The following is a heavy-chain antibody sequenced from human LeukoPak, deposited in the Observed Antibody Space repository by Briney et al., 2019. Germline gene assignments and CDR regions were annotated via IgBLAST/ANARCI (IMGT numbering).Heavy chain of an antibody. J-gene: IGHJ4*02. CDR2: IYYSGST. V-gene: IGHV4-59*01. CDR3: ASGADSSGYAHFDY. D-gene: IGHD3-22*01. CDR1: GGSLSSYY. Sequence: SETLALTCTGSGGSLSSYYWSWIRQPPGKGLEWIGYIYYSGSTNYNPSLKSRVTISVDTSKNQFSLEMSSVTAADTAVYYCASGADSSGYAHFDYWGQETLVTVSS.